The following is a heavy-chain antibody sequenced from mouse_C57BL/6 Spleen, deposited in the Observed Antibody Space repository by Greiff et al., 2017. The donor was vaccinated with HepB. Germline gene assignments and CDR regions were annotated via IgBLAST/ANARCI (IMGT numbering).Heavy chain of an antibody. CDR1: GFTFSDYY. V-gene: IGHV5-16*01. J-gene: IGHJ2*01. Sequence: EVKLVESEGGLVQPGSSMKLSCTASGFTFSDYYMAWVRQVPEKGLEWVANINYDGSSTYYLDSLKSRFIISRDNAKNILYLQMSSLKSEDTATYYYARDGDYDEGLDYWGQGTTLTVSS. D-gene: IGHD2-4*01. CDR3: ARDGDYDEGLDY. CDR2: INYDGSST.